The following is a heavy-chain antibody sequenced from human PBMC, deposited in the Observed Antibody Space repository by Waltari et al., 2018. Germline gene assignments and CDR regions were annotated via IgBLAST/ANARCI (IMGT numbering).Heavy chain of an antibody. V-gene: IGHV3-9*03. CDR1: GFSFDNFA. Sequence: EVKVVESGGGLVQPGRSLRLSCTGSGFSFDNFAMHWVRQAPGEGLEWVSGISWDSRAIGYADSVKGRFTISRDNARNSVYLQMNSLRSEDMALYYCAKGVSSWYSFGMDVWGQGTTVTVSS. CDR2: ISWDSRAI. D-gene: IGHD6-13*01. J-gene: IGHJ6*02. CDR3: AKGVSSWYSFGMDV.